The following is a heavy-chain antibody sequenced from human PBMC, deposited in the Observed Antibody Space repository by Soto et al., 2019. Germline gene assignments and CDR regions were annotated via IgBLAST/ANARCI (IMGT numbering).Heavy chain of an antibody. D-gene: IGHD6-19*01. Sequence: GGSLRLSCAASGFTFSSYAMHWVRQAPGKGLKWVAVISYDGSNKYYADSVKGRFTISRDNSKNTLYLQMNSLRAEDTAVYYCAREFSQSVAGRYYYYYGMDVWGQGTAVTVYS. J-gene: IGHJ6*02. CDR1: GFTFSSYA. V-gene: IGHV3-30-3*01. CDR2: ISYDGSNK. CDR3: AREFSQSVAGRYYYYYGMDV.